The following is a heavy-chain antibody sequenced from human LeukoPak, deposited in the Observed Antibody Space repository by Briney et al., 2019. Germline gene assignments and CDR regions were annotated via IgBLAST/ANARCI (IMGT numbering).Heavy chain of an antibody. D-gene: IGHD5-24*01. J-gene: IGHJ3*02. CDR1: GGSITSSSYY. CDR3: ARNRDGYRGAQFDI. CDR2: IYYTGGT. V-gene: IGHV4-39*01. Sequence: SETLSLTCSVSGGSITSSSYYWGWIRQPPEKGLEWIGSIYYTGGTNYSPSLKSRVTMSVDTFKNQFSLKLSSVTAADTAVYYCARNRDGYRGAQFDIWGQGTMVTVSS.